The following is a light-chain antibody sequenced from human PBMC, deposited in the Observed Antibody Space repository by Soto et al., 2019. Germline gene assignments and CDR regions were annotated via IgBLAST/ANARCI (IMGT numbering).Light chain of an antibody. CDR1: SRDVGRYNF. V-gene: IGLV2-23*02. CDR2: EVT. Sequence: QSVLTQPASVSGSPGQSITISCTGTSRDVGRYNFVSWYQQYPGKVPRVTIYEVTKRPSGISNRFSGSKSGNTAFLTISGLQAEYVADYYCRSDAGCGVYVFGTGTKVTVL. CDR3: RSDAGCGVYV. J-gene: IGLJ1*01.